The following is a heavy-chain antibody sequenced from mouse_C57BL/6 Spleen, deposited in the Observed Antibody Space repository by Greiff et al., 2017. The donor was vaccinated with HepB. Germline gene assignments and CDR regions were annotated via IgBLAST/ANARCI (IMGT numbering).Heavy chain of an antibody. CDR1: GYTFTSYW. J-gene: IGHJ4*01. CDR3: ARGIGYGSSYYAMDY. V-gene: IGHV1-55*01. Sequence: QVQLQQPGAELVKPGASVKMSCKASGYTFTSYWITWVKQRPGQGLEWIGDIYPGSGSTNYNEKFKSKATLTVDTSSSTAYMQLRSLTSEDAAVYYCARGIGYGSSYYAMDYWGQGTSVTVSA. D-gene: IGHD1-1*01. CDR2: IYPGSGST.